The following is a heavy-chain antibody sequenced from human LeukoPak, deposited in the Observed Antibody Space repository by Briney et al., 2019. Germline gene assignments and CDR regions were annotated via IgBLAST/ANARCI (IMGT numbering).Heavy chain of an antibody. CDR2: ISSGGTTI. D-gene: IGHD4-17*01. J-gene: IGHJ4*02. Sequence: GGSLRLSCAASGFTFSTYAMHWVRQAPGKGLEWVSYISSGGTTIYYADSVKGRFTISRDNSKNTLYLQMNSLRAEDTAVYYCATLHDYGDTSGYWGRGTLVTVSS. V-gene: IGHV3-48*01. CDR3: ATLHDYGDTSGY. CDR1: GFTFSTYA.